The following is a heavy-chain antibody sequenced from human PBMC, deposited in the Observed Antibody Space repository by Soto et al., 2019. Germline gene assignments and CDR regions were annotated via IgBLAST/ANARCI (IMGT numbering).Heavy chain of an antibody. D-gene: IGHD3-16*01. CDR3: VRSGTARLLRHSWFDT. Sequence: EVQLVESGGGLVKPGGSLRLSCAASGFTFNTYDMNWVRQAPGKGLEWVSSITTSSAYIYYAHSLKGGITISRDNAKNSLFLQMNSLRAEDTAVYFCVRSGTARLLRHSWFDTWGQGTLVTVSS. CDR2: ITTSSAYI. V-gene: IGHV3-21*01. CDR1: GFTFNTYD. J-gene: IGHJ5*02.